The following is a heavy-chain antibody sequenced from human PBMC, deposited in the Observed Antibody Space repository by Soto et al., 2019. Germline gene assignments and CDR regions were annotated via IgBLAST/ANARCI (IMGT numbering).Heavy chain of an antibody. CDR2: IHPSGGST. CDR3: AKDPSTGPPDC. V-gene: IGHV3-23*01. D-gene: IGHD3-9*01. CDR1: GFMFSSYA. Sequence: EVQLLESGGDLVQPGGSLRLSCAAAGFMFSSYAMSWVRQAPGKGLQWVATIHPSGGSTHYAESVRGRFTISRDNSRDTLYLQMNSLRAEDTAVYYCAKDPSTGPPDCWGQGALVTVSS. J-gene: IGHJ4*02.